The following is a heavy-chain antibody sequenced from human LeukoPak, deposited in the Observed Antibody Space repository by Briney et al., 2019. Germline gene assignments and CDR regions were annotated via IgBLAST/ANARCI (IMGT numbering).Heavy chain of an antibody. CDR2: IKQDGSEK. CDR3: ARAYYYDRSGYYSVVGGFDI. CDR1: GFTFSNHW. D-gene: IGHD3-22*01. Sequence: PGGSLRLSCAASGFTFSNHWMSWVRQAPGKGLEWVANIKQDGSEKYFVDSVKGRFTISRDNAKNSLYLQMNSLRAEDTAVYYCARAYYYDRSGYYSVVGGFDIWGQGTMVTVSS. V-gene: IGHV3-7*01. J-gene: IGHJ3*02.